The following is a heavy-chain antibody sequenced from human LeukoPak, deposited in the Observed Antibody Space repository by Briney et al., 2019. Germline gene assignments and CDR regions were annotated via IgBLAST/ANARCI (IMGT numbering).Heavy chain of an antibody. V-gene: IGHV3-48*03. Sequence: GGSLRLSCAASGFTVSSSYMNWVRQAPGKGLEWVSYISSSGSTIYYADSVKGRFTISRDNAKNSLYLQMNSLRAEDTAVYYCARDSPSYYYDSSGYYRYYYMDVWGKGTTVTISS. D-gene: IGHD3-22*01. J-gene: IGHJ6*03. CDR1: GFTVSSSY. CDR3: ARDSPSYYYDSSGYYRYYYMDV. CDR2: ISSSGSTI.